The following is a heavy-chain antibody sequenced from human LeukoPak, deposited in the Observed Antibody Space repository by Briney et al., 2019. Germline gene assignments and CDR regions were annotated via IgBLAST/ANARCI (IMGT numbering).Heavy chain of an antibody. CDR2: IRQDGSEK. CDR1: GFTFTTYW. V-gene: IGHV3-7*01. Sequence: GESLRLSCAASGFTFTTYWMSWVRQAPGKGLEWVANIRQDGSEKFYVDSVRGRFTISRDNAKKSLYLQMNSLRAEDTAVYYCARHRWRSWGLRPGLAVAGTGNYYYTMDVWGKGTTVTISS. J-gene: IGHJ6*03. D-gene: IGHD6-13*01. CDR3: ARHRWRSWGLRPGLAVAGTGNYYYTMDV.